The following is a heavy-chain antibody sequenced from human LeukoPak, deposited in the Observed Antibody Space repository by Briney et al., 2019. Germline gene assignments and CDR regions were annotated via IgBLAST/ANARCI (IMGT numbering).Heavy chain of an antibody. CDR3: ARDRGYCSSTSCSEVYYYYCMDV. CDR1: GDSVSSNSAA. CDR2: TYYRSKWYN. Sequence: SQTLSLTCAISGDSVSSNSAAWNWIRQSPSRGLEWLGRTYYRSKWYNDYAVSVKSRITINPDTSKNQFSLQLNSVTPEDTAVYYCARDRGYCSSTSCSEVYYYYCMDVWGKGTPVTVSS. V-gene: IGHV6-1*01. J-gene: IGHJ6*03. D-gene: IGHD2-2*01.